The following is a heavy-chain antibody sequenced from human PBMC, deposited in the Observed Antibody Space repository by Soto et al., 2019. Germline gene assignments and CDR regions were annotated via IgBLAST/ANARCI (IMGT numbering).Heavy chain of an antibody. CDR3: ARDQCSGSRSGGYNWFDP. V-gene: IGHV4-59*01. J-gene: IGHJ5*02. CDR2: IYGSGSA. CDR1: GCSIRGYY. D-gene: IGHD2-15*01. Sequence: PSETLSLTCPVSGCSIRGYYWSWIRQPPGKGLEWIGYIYGSGSANYNPSLKNRVTISDDRSKNQFSLRLTSVTAADTAVYYCARDQCSGSRSGGYNWFDPWGQGTLVTVSS.